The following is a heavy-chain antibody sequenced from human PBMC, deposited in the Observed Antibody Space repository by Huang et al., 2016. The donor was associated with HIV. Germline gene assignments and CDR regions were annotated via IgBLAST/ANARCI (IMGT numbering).Heavy chain of an antibody. V-gene: IGHV1-69*13. J-gene: IGHJ3*01. CDR2: IIPRVGTR. CDR1: GGSFNNFG. D-gene: IGHD3-16*01. CDR3: AKRGGAWGSPYAFDL. Sequence: QVQLVQSGAEVRKPGSSVKVSCRASGGSFNNFGINWVRQAPGQGLGWRGGIIPRVGTRKDAQRFKDRVTITADETTGVVHLEVTSLRSDDTAVYFCAKRGGAWGSPYAFDLWGPGTMVTVSS.